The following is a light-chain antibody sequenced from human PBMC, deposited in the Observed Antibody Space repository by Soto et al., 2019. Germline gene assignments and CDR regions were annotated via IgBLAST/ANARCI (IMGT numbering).Light chain of an antibody. V-gene: IGLV2-14*01. J-gene: IGLJ2*01. CDR2: DVS. CDR1: DSDVGGYDY. Sequence: QSVPTQPASVSGSPGQSITISCTGADSDVGGYDYVSWYQQHPGKAPKLMIYDVSVRPSGISSRFSGSKSGNTASLTISGLQAEDEADYYCSSYKTTYTLVFGGGTKLTVL. CDR3: SSYKTTYTLV.